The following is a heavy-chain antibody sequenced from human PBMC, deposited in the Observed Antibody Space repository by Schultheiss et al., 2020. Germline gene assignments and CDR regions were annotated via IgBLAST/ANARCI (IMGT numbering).Heavy chain of an antibody. CDR2: VNGDGSSI. CDR1: GFTLSSYY. CDR3: AKDRRGELVYGMDV. J-gene: IGHJ6*02. Sequence: GGSLRLSCAASGFTLSSYYMHWVRQAPGGGLVWVSRVNGDGSSISYADSVKGRFTISRDNAKNTLYLQMNSLRAEDTAVYYCAKDRRGELVYGMDVWGQGTTVTGSS. V-gene: IGHV3-74*01. D-gene: IGHD1-26*01.